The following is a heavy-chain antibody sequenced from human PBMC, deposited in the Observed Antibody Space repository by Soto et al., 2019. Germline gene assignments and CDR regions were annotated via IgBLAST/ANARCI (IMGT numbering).Heavy chain of an antibody. CDR2: IYYSGST. Sequence: SETMSLTCTVSGGSISSGGYYWSWIRQHPGKGLEWIGYIYYSGSTYYNPSLKSRVTISVDTSKNQFSLKLSSVTAADTAVYYCARRDGSWYYFGYWGQGTLVTVSS. CDR1: GGSISSGGYY. J-gene: IGHJ4*02. D-gene: IGHD6-13*01. V-gene: IGHV4-31*03. CDR3: ARRDGSWYYFGY.